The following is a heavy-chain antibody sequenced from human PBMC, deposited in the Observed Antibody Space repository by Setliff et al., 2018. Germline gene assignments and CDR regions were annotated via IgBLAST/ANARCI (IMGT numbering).Heavy chain of an antibody. CDR2: ISWNSGSI. CDR3: ARGSLSGTTYPSDY. D-gene: IGHD1-7*01. V-gene: IGHV3-9*01. CDR1: GFTFDDYA. Sequence: PGGSLRLSCAASGFTFDDYAMHWVRQAPGKGLEWVSGISWNSGSIGYADSLKGRLTVSRDNAKNSLYLQLDSLTADDTAVYYCARGSLSGTTYPSDYWGQGTLVTVSS. J-gene: IGHJ4*02.